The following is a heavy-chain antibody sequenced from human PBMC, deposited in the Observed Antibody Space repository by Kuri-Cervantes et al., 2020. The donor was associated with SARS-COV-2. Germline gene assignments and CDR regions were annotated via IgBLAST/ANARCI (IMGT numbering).Heavy chain of an antibody. Sequence: GESLKISCAASGFTFSSYAMHWVRQAPGKGLEYVSAISSNGGSTYYANSVKGRFTISRDNSKNTLYLQMGSLRAEDMAVYYCARETSGYEYYFDYWGQGTLVTVSS. D-gene: IGHD5-12*01. J-gene: IGHJ4*02. V-gene: IGHV3-64*01. CDR3: ARETSGYEYYFDY. CDR2: ISSNGGST. CDR1: GFTFSSYA.